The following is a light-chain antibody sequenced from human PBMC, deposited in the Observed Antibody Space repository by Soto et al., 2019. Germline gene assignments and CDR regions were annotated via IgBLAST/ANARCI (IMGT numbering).Light chain of an antibody. Sequence: DMQMTPSSSSLSDAVGDRVTSTCRASQSVNTYLHWYKQKAGQAPKLLIYAASNLQSGVPYRFSGRGSGKDFTLTVDSLHTEDFATYYCQQGYSNQWKCGQGTKGDIK. J-gene: IGKJ1*01. CDR1: QSVNTY. V-gene: IGKV1-39*01. CDR3: QQGYSNQWK. CDR2: AAS.